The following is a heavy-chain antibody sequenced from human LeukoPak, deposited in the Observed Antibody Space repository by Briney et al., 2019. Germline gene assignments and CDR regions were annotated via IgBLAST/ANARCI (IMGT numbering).Heavy chain of an antibody. V-gene: IGHV3-13*01. Sequence: GGSLRLSCAASGFTFSSYDMHWVRQATGRGLEWVSAIGTAGDTYYPGSVKGRFTTSRENAKNSLYLQMNSLRAGDTAVYYCARGADSYIGGMDVWGQGTTVTVSS. D-gene: IGHD3-22*01. J-gene: IGHJ6*02. CDR2: IGTAGDT. CDR3: ARGADSYIGGMDV. CDR1: GFTFSSYD.